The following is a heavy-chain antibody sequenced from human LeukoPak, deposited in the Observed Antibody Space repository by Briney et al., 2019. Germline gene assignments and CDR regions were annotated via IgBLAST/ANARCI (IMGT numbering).Heavy chain of an antibody. CDR3: ARDCSSTSCYLDY. D-gene: IGHD2-2*01. CDR2: IIPIFGTA. CDR1: GGXFSSYA. Sequence: ASVKVSCKASGGXFSSYAISWVRQAPGQGLEWMGGIIPIFGTANYAQKFQGRVTITADESTSTAYMELSSLRSEDTAVYYCARDCSSTSCYLDYWGQGTLVTVSS. J-gene: IGHJ4*02. V-gene: IGHV1-69*13.